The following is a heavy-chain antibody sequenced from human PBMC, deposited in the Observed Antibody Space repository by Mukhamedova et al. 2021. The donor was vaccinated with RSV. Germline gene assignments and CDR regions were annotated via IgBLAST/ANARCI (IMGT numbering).Heavy chain of an antibody. V-gene: IGHV4-34*01. Sequence: GGSFSGFYWSWVRQPPGKGLEWIGEINRGGRSNHNPSLKSRVTISVDTSKNQFSLRLSSVTAADTAVHYCARGPRGSSTACEPYYYY. CDR3: ARGPRGSSTACEPYYYY. CDR1: GGSFSGFY. CDR2: INRGGRS. D-gene: IGHD2-2*01. J-gene: IGHJ6*01.